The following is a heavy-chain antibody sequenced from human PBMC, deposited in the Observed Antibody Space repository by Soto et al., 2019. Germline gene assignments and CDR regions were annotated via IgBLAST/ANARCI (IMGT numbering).Heavy chain of an antibody. Sequence: GGSLRLSCTASGFTLSDHYMSWIHQAPGKGLEWIGYSSNSGSFTRYADSVKGRFSISRDNAKNSLYLQINSLRGDDTAIYYCVKSGDNYNALDYWGQGTPVTVSS. D-gene: IGHD1-1*01. CDR3: VKSGDNYNALDY. J-gene: IGHJ4*02. CDR1: GFTLSDHY. CDR2: SSNSGSFT. V-gene: IGHV3-11*06.